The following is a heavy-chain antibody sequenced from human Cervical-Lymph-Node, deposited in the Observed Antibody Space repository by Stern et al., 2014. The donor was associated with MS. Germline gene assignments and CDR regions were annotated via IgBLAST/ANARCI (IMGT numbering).Heavy chain of an antibody. V-gene: IGHV3-30-3*01. D-gene: IGHD1-26*01. CDR3: ARNIAGYFPDAFDM. CDR1: GFTFSTYA. CDR2: ISYDGSNQ. J-gene: IGHJ3*02. Sequence: MQLVESGGGVVQPGRSLRLSCVASGFTFSTYAMHWVRQAPGKGLQWVTLISYDGSNQLYTDSVKGRFTISRDNSKNTLYLQMNGLRPEDTAVYYCARNIAGYFPDAFDMWGQGTMVTVSS.